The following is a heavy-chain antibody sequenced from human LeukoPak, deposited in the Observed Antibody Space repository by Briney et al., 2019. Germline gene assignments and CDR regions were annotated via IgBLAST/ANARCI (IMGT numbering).Heavy chain of an antibody. J-gene: IGHJ4*02. Sequence: PSETLSLTCTVSGGSISSSSYYWGWIRQPPGKGLEWIGSIYYSGSTYYNQSLKSRVTISVDTSKNQFSLKLSSVTAADTAVYYCARQSIVGAHRGWYYFDYWGQGTLVTVSS. CDR3: ARQSIVGAHRGWYYFDY. D-gene: IGHD1-26*01. V-gene: IGHV4-39*01. CDR2: IYYSGST. CDR1: GGSISSSSYY.